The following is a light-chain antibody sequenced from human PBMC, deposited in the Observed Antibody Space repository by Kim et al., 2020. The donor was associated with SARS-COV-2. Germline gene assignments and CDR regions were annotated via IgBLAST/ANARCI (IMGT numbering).Light chain of an antibody. CDR2: KNN. J-gene: IGLJ3*02. Sequence: QSVLTQPPSTSGTPGQRVTISCSGSSSNIENNHVTWYQQLPGTAPKLLIYKNNQRPSGVPDRISGSKSGTSASLAISGLQPEDEADYYCAAYDDSLGGAVFGGGTQLTVL. V-gene: IGLV1-47*01. CDR1: SSNIENNH. CDR3: AAYDDSLGGAV.